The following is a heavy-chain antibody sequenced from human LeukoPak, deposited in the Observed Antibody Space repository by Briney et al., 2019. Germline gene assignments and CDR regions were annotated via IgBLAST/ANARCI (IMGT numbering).Heavy chain of an antibody. CDR2: INHSGST. J-gene: IGHJ4*02. D-gene: IGHD3-10*01. Sequence: PSETLSLTCAVYGGSFSGYYWSWIRQPPGKGLEWIGEINHSGSTNYSPSLKSRVTISVDTSKNQFSLKLSSVTAADTAVYYCARGRVSGRNPSPFDYWGQGTLVTVSS. V-gene: IGHV4-34*01. CDR1: GGSFSGYY. CDR3: ARGRVSGRNPSPFDY.